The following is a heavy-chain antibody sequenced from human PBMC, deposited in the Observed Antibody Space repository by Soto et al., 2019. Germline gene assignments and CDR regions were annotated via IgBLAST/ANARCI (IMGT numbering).Heavy chain of an antibody. CDR2: IYYSGST. CDR3: ARDRNGYYDSSGYVY. Sequence: PSETLSLTCTVSGGSVSSGSYYWSWIRQPPGKGLEWIGYIYYSGSTNYNPSLKSRVTISVDTSKNQFSLKLSSVTAADTAVYYCARDRNGYYDSSGYVYWGQGTLVTVSS. J-gene: IGHJ4*02. D-gene: IGHD3-22*01. CDR1: GGSVSSGSYY. V-gene: IGHV4-61*01.